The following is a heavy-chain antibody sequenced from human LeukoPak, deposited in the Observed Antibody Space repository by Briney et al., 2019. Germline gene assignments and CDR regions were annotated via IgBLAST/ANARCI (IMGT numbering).Heavy chain of an antibody. D-gene: IGHD6-19*01. CDR2: ISGSGGST. V-gene: IGHV3-23*01. CDR1: GFTFSSYA. J-gene: IGHJ4*02. CDR3: AKETYSSGWYPYFDY. Sequence: GGSLRLSCVASGFTFSSYAMSLVRQAPGKGLEWVSGISGSGGSTYYADSVKGRFTISRDNSKNTLFLQMNSLRAEDTAVYYCAKETYSSGWYPYFDYWGQGTLVTVSS.